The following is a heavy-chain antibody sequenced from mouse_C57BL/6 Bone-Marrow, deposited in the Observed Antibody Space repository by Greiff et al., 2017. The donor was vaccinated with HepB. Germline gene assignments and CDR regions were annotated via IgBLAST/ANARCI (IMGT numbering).Heavy chain of an antibody. V-gene: IGHV5-12*01. CDR2: ISNGGGST. J-gene: IGHJ1*03. D-gene: IGHD2-4*01. CDR3: ARQYYDYDWYFDV. Sequence: VQLKESGGGLVQPGGSLKLSCAASGFTFSDYYMYWVRQTPEKRLEWVAYISNGGGSTYYPDTVKGRFTISRDNAKNTLYLQMSRLKSEDTAMYYCARQYYDYDWYFDVWGTGTTVTVSS. CDR1: GFTFSDYY.